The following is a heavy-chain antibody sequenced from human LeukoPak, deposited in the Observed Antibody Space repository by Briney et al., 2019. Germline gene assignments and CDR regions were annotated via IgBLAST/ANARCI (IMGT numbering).Heavy chain of an antibody. J-gene: IGHJ4*02. D-gene: IGHD6-19*01. CDR2: ISSSGSTI. V-gene: IGHV3-11*01. Sequence: GGSLRLSCTASGFTFSNYAMSWVRQAPGKGLEWVSYISSSGSTIYYADSVKGRFTISRDNAKNSLYLQMNSLRAEDTAVYYCARGVAVAGTALGYWGQGTLVTVSS. CDR3: ARGVAVAGTALGY. CDR1: GFTFSNYA.